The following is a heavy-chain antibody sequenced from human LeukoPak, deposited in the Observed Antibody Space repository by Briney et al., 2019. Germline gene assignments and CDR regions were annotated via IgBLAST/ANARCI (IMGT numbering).Heavy chain of an antibody. V-gene: IGHV1-2*02. CDR2: INPASGGT. Sequence: ASVMVSCKASGYSFTGHYLYWVRQGPGQGLEWMGWINPASGGTEYAQIFQGSASMTTDTSTNTAYMELTGLISDDTAVYYCSKSGLGGLDSTACRFLEHWGQGTLIAVSS. D-gene: IGHD2/OR15-2a*01. CDR1: GYSFTGHY. J-gene: IGHJ4*02. CDR3: SKSGLGGLDSTACRFLEH.